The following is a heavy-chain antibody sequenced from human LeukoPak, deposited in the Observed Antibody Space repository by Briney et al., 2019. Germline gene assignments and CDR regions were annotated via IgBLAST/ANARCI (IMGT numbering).Heavy chain of an antibody. D-gene: IGHD6-13*01. CDR3: TKVRWGSSSGALRVFDY. CDR2: ISPAGGTT. Sequence: PGGSLRLSCAVSGFTFSSEAMGWVRQLPGGGLEWVSTISPAGGTTYYAESMKGRFTISRDNSKSTLYLQMNSLRVEDTAVYYCTKVRWGSSSGALRVFDYWGQGPLVTVPS. CDR1: GFTFSSEA. J-gene: IGHJ4*02. V-gene: IGHV3-23*01.